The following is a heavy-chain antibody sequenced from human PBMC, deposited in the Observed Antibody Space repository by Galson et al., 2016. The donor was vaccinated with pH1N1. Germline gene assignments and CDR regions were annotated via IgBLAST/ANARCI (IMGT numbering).Heavy chain of an antibody. CDR1: GFTFSSYG. CDR3: AKSPLFDGDYVGMDV. Sequence: SLRLSCAASGFTFSSYGMHWVRQAPGKGLEWVAVISYDGSNKYYADSVKGRFTISRDNSKNTLYLQMNSLRAEDTAVYHCAKSPLFDGDYVGMDVWGQGTTVTVSS. V-gene: IGHV3-30*18. CDR2: ISYDGSNK. J-gene: IGHJ6*02. D-gene: IGHD4-17*01.